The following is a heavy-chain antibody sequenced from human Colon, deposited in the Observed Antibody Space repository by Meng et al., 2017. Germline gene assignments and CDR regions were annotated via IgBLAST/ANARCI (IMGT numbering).Heavy chain of an antibody. CDR2: IDHRGDP. CDR3: ARHGGYYQDY. CDR1: GGSITTNSY. V-gene: IGHV4-4*02. D-gene: IGHD4-23*01. J-gene: IGHJ4*02. Sequence: QVQLHKWGAGLLKPSETLSLTCAVSGGSITTNSYWSWVRQSPEKGLEWIGQIDHRGDPYYNPSLKSRVTMSVDRSKSQVSLQLTSVTAVDTAVYYCARHGGYYQDYWGQGTLVTVSS.